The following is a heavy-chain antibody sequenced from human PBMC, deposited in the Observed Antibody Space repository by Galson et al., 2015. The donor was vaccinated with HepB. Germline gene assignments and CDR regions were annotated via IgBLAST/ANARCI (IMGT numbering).Heavy chain of an antibody. Sequence: SVKVSCKASGYTFTGYYMHWVRQAPGQGLEWMGWINPNSGGTNYAQKFQGRVTMTRDTSISTAYMELSRLRSDDTAVYYCARSTDYCSSTSCYTSFDYWGQGTLVTVSS. D-gene: IGHD2-2*02. CDR1: GYTFTGYY. CDR2: INPNSGGT. J-gene: IGHJ4*02. CDR3: ARSTDYCSSTSCYTSFDY. V-gene: IGHV1-2*02.